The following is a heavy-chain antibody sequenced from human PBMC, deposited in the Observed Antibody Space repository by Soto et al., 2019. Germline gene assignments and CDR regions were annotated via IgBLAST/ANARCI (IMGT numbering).Heavy chain of an antibody. J-gene: IGHJ5*02. CDR3: ARARRSSGRYLRGGVLWFDP. CDR2: INHSGST. V-gene: IGHV4-34*01. Sequence: SETLSLTCAVYGGSFSGYYVSWIRQPPGKGLECIGEINHSGSTNYNPSLKSRVTISVDTSKNQFSLKLSSVTAADTAVYYCARARRSSGRYLRGGVLWFDPWGQGTLVTVSS. D-gene: IGHD6-19*01. CDR1: GGSFSGYY.